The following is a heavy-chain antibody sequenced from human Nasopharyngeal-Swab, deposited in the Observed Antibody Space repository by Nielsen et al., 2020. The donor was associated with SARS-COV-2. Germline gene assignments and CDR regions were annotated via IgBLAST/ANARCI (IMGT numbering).Heavy chain of an antibody. D-gene: IGHD3-3*01. J-gene: IGHJ4*02. CDR1: GGSISSCY. Sequence: SETLSLTCTVSGGSISSCYWSWIRQPPGKGLEWIGYIYYSGSTNYNPSLKSRVTISVDTSKNQFSLKLSSVTAADTAVYYCARGGRGIFGVVTNFDYWGQGTLVTVSS. V-gene: IGHV4-59*01. CDR3: ARGGRGIFGVVTNFDY. CDR2: IYYSGST.